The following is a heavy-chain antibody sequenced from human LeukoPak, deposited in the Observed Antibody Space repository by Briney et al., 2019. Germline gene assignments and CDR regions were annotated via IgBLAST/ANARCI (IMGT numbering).Heavy chain of an antibody. CDR2: INHSGST. CDR3: VRVKMKWLRLGYFDY. J-gene: IGHJ4*02. Sequence: SETLSLTCAVYGGSFSGYYWSWIRQPPGKGLEWIGEINHSGSTNYNPSLKSRVTISVDTSKNQFSLKLSSVTAADTAVYYCVRVKMKWLRLGYFDYWGQGTLVTVSS. CDR1: GGSFSGYY. V-gene: IGHV4-34*01. D-gene: IGHD5-12*01.